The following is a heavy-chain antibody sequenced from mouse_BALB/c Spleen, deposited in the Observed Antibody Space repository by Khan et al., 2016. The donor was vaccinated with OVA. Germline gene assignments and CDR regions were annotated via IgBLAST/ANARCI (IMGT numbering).Heavy chain of an antibody. Sequence: VELVESGAEVMKPGASVKISCKASGYTFSTYWIEWVKQRPGHGLEWIGEILPRSGTTNYNENFKGKATFTADTSSNTAYMQLSSLTSEDSAVFFCASTARAYYYAMDYWGQGTSVTVSS. D-gene: IGHD3-1*01. CDR1: GYTFSTYW. J-gene: IGHJ4*01. CDR2: ILPRSGTT. V-gene: IGHV1-9*01. CDR3: ASTARAYYYAMDY.